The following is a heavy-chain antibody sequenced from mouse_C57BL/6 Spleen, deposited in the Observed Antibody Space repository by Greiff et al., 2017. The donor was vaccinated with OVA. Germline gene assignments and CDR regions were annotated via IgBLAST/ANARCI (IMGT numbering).Heavy chain of an antibody. J-gene: IGHJ4*01. Sequence: EVQLQESGPGLVKPSQSLSLTCSVTGYSITSGYYWNWIRQFPGNKLEWMGYISYDGSNNYNPSLKNRISITRDTYKNQFFLKLNSGTTEDTATYYGTRNDPYYAMDYWGQGTSVTVSS. CDR2: ISYDGSN. D-gene: IGHD2-3*01. V-gene: IGHV3-6*01. CDR1: GYSITSGYY. CDR3: TRNDPYYAMDY.